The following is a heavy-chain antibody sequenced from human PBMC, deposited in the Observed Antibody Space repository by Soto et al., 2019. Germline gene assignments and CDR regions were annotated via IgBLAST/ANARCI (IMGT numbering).Heavy chain of an antibody. CDR2: IIPILGIA. V-gene: IGHV1-69*08. CDR3: ARDFDCSSTSCRNWFDP. J-gene: IGHJ5*02. Sequence: QVQLVQSGAEVKKPGSSVKVSCKASGGTFSSYTISWVRQAPGQGLEWMGRIIPILGIANYAQKFQGRVKITADKSTSTAYMELSSLRSEDTAVYYCARDFDCSSTSCRNWFDPWGQGTLVTVSS. D-gene: IGHD2-2*01. CDR1: GGTFSSYT.